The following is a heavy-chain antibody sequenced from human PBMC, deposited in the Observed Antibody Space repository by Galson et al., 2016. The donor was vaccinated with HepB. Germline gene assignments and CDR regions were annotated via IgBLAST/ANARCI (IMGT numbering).Heavy chain of an antibody. D-gene: IGHD4/OR15-4a*01. CDR1: GGNFSSYA. V-gene: IGHV1-69*13. Sequence: SVKVSCKASGGNFSSYAISWVRQAPGQGLEWMGGIIPMFGPANYAQKFQGRVTITADESTSTAYMELSSLRSEDTGVYYCARYGGDYYYYYMDVWGKGTTVTVAS. CDR3: ARYGGDYYYYYMDV. J-gene: IGHJ6*03. CDR2: IIPMFGPA.